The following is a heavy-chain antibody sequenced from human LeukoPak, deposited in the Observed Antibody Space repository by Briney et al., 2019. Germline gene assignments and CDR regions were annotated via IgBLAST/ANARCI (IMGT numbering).Heavy chain of an antibody. V-gene: IGHV3-30*04. CDR3: ARDSGDGIDY. CDR2: ISYDSRSE. D-gene: IGHD1-26*01. J-gene: IGHJ4*02. CDR1: GFTFSSFA. Sequence: PGGSLRLSCAASGFTFSSFAMHWVRQAPGKGLEWVALISYDSRSEYCADSVKGRFTISRDNSENTLYLQMNSLRAEDTAVYYCARDSGDGIDYWGQGTLVTVSS.